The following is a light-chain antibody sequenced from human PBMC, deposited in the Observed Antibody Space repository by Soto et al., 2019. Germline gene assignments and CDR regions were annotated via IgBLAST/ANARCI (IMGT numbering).Light chain of an antibody. Sequence: DIQMTQSPSTLSASVGARVTITCRASQSISIWLAWYQQKPGKAPKILIYKASSLESGVPSRFSGSGSETDFTLTISSLQPEDFATYYCQQSYSTPWTFGQGTKVDIK. CDR2: KAS. CDR1: QSISIW. V-gene: IGKV1-5*03. J-gene: IGKJ1*01. CDR3: QQSYSTPWT.